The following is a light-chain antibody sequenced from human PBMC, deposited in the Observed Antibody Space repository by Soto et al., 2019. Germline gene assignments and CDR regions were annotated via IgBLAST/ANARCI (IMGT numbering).Light chain of an antibody. J-gene: IGLJ2*01. CDR3: SSYVDNTVV. V-gene: IGLV2-8*01. CDR1: SSDVGGYNY. CDR2: EVT. Sequence: QSVLTQPPSASGSPGQSVTISCSGTSSDVGGYNYVSWYQQHPGKAPKLMIYEVTKRPSGVPDRFSGSKSGNTASLTVSGLQAEDEADYYCSSYVDNTVVFRGGTQLTVL.